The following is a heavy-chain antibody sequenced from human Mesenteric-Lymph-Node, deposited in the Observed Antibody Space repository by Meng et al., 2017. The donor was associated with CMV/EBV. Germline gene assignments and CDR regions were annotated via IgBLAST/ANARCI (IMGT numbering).Heavy chain of an antibody. D-gene: IGHD5-18*01. CDR1: GYPFAGYF. CDR2: INPNSGST. V-gene: IGHV1-2*02. J-gene: IGHJ4*02. CDR3: ARGRGYGYGLFGYYSDY. Sequence: ASVKVSCKASGYPFAGYFIYWVRRAPGQGLEWVGWINPNSGSTNYAQKFQGRVTMTRDSSISTAYMELTRLRSDDTAIYYCARGRGYGYGLFGYYSDYWGQGTLVTVSS.